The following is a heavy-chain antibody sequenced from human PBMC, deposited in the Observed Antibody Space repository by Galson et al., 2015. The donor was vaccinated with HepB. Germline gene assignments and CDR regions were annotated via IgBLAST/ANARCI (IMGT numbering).Heavy chain of an antibody. CDR3: ASAYYYDSSGFDY. Sequence: TFSSYAMSWVRQPPGKGLEWIGSIYYSGSTYYNPSLKSRVTISVDTSKNQFSLKLSSVTAADTAVYYCASAYYYDSSGFDYWGQGTLVTVSS. CDR1: TFSSYA. J-gene: IGHJ4*02. V-gene: IGHV4-39*01. CDR2: IYYSGST. D-gene: IGHD3-22*01.